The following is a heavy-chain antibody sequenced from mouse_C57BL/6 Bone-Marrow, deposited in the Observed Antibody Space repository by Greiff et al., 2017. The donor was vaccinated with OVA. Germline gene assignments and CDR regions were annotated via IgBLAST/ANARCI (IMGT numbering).Heavy chain of an antibody. CDR3: AREGDYSNFLFAY. Sequence: EVKLVESGGGLVKPGGSLKLSCAASGFTFSSYAMSWVRQTPEKRLEWVATISDGGSYTYYPDNVKGRFTISRDNAKNNLYLQMSHLKSEDTAMYYCAREGDYSNFLFAYWGQGTLVTVSA. D-gene: IGHD2-5*01. V-gene: IGHV5-4*01. J-gene: IGHJ3*01. CDR1: GFTFSSYA. CDR2: ISDGGSYT.